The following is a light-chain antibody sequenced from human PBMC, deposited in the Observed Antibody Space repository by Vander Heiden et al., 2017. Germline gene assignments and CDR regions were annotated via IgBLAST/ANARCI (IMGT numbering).Light chain of an antibody. V-gene: IGKV3-15*01. CDR3: QQDNNGPPIT. CDR2: GAS. Sequence: EIVMTQSPVTLSVSPGERATLSCRASQSVSSNLAWYQQKPGQAPRLLIYGASTRATGIPARFSGSGSGTEFTLTISSLQSEDFALYYCQQDNNGPPITFGQGTRLEIK. CDR1: QSVSSN. J-gene: IGKJ5*01.